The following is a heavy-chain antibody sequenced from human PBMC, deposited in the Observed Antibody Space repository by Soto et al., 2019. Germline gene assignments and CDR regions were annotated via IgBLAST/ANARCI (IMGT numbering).Heavy chain of an antibody. CDR1: GGTFSNDI. Sequence: QVQLVQSGAEVKKPGSSVKVSCKTSGGTFSNDIITWVRQAPGQGLEWMGRIITLLGTANYAQNFQGRVTITADTSTSTAYMELNSLKSEDTAVYYCSKDSPIGSSFSGYDAIDLWGQGTLVTVSS. D-gene: IGHD5-12*01. CDR3: SKDSPIGSSFSGYDAIDL. V-gene: IGHV1-69*08. J-gene: IGHJ5*02. CDR2: IITLLGTA.